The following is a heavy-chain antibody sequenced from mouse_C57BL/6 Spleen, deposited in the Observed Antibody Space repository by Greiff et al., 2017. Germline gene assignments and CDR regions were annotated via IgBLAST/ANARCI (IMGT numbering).Heavy chain of an antibody. J-gene: IGHJ2*01. Sequence: EVQGVESGAELVRPGASVKLSCTASGFNIKDDYMHWVKQRPEQGLEWIGWIDPENGDTEYASKFQGKATITADTSSNTAYLQLSSLTSEDTAVYYCTTMGRNYWGQGTTLTVSS. CDR3: TTMGRNY. D-gene: IGHD4-1*01. CDR2: IDPENGDT. CDR1: GFNIKDDY. V-gene: IGHV14-4*01.